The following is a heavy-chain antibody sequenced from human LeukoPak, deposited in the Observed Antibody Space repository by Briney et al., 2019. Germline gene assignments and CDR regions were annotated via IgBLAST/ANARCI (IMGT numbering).Heavy chain of an antibody. CDR1: GGSFSGYY. D-gene: IGHD6-19*01. CDR2: INHSGST. Sequence: SETLSRTCAVYGGSFSGYYWSWIRQPPGKGLEWIGEINHSGSTNYNPSLKSRVTISVDTSKNQFSLKLSSVTAADTAVYYCARGQWLGVYWGQGTLVTVSS. CDR3: ARGQWLGVY. V-gene: IGHV4-34*01. J-gene: IGHJ4*02.